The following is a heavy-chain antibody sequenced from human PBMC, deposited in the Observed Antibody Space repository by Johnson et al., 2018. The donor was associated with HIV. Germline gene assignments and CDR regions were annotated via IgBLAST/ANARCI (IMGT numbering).Heavy chain of an antibody. J-gene: IGHJ3*02. D-gene: IGHD3-22*01. Sequence: QVQLVESGGGVVQPGRSLRLSCAASGFTFSSYAMHWVRQAPGKGLEWVAFISHDGNKKYYADFLKGRFTISRENSKNTLYLQMNSLRAEDTAVYYCARHSDPWFVSGYYNGAFDIWGQGTMVTVSS. CDR1: GFTFSSYA. V-gene: IGHV3-30*14. CDR3: ARHSDPWFVSGYYNGAFDI. CDR2: ISHDGNKK.